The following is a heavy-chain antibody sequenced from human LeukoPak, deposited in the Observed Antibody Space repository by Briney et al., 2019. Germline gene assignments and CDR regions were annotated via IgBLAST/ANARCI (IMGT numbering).Heavy chain of an antibody. D-gene: IGHD3-16*01. CDR1: GFTFSSYG. Sequence: PERSLRLSCAASGFTFSSYGMHWVRQAPGKGLEWVAVVWYDGSNKYYADSVKGRFTISRDNSKNTLYLQMNSLRAEDTAVYYCAREGVGDGAFDIWGQGTMVTVSS. V-gene: IGHV3-33*01. J-gene: IGHJ3*02. CDR3: AREGVGDGAFDI. CDR2: VWYDGSNK.